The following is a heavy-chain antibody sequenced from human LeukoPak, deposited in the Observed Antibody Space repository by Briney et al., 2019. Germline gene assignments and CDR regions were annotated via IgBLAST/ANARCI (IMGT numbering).Heavy chain of an antibody. CDR3: ARDPFPHYYGSGSYVGH. J-gene: IGHJ4*02. D-gene: IGHD3-10*01. CDR1: GFTFSSYG. V-gene: IGHV3-33*01. Sequence: PGGSLRPSCAASGFTFSSYGMHWVRQAPGKGLEWVAVIWYDGSNKYYADSVKGRFTISRDNSKNTLYLQMNSLRAEDTAVYYCARDPFPHYYGSGSYVGHWGQGTLATVSS. CDR2: IWYDGSNK.